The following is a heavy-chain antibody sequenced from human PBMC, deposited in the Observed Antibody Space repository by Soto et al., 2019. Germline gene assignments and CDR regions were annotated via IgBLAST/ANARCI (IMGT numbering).Heavy chain of an antibody. V-gene: IGHV3-21*01. CDR1: GFTFSSYS. CDR3: AREVSGQFYYSYYMDV. D-gene: IGHD6-6*01. J-gene: IGHJ6*03. Sequence: GGSLRLSCAASGFTFSSYSMNWVRQAPGKGLEWVSSISSSSSYIYYADSVKGRFTISRDNAKNSLYLQMNSLRAEDTAVYYCAREVSGQFYYSYYMDVWGKGTTVTVSS. CDR2: ISSSSSYI.